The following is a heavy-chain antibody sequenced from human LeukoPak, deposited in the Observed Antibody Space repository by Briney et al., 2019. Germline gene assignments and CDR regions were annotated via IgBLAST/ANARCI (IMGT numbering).Heavy chain of an antibody. Sequence: SETLTLTCTVSVGPISSYYGSWIRQPPGKGLEWVGYIYYSGSTNYNPSFESRVTISVDTSKNQFYLKLSSVTAADTAVYYCARMYYDILTGHYVYFDYWGQGTLVTVSS. CDR3: ARMYYDILTGHYVYFDY. J-gene: IGHJ4*02. V-gene: IGHV4-59*01. D-gene: IGHD3-9*01. CDR1: VGPISSYY. CDR2: IYYSGST.